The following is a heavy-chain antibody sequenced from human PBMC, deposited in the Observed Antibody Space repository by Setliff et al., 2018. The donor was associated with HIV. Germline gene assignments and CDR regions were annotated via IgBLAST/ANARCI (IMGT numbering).Heavy chain of an antibody. CDR2: INHSGGT. V-gene: IGHV4-34*01. CDR1: GESFSGYY. CDR3: ASQGRSGWLWGGFVS. D-gene: IGHD6-19*01. Sequence: SETLSLTCAVSGESFSGYYWSWIRQSPGKGLEWIGEINHSGGTNYNPSLKSRVTISVDTSQNQFSLKLTSVTAADTAVYYCASQGRSGWLWGGFVSWGQGTLVTVSS. J-gene: IGHJ4*02.